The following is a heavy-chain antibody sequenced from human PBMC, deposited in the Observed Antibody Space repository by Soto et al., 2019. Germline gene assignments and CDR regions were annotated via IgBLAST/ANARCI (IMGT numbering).Heavy chain of an antibody. CDR2: ISGSGGST. D-gene: IGHD6-13*01. Sequence: EVQLLESGGGLEQPGGSLRLSCAASGFTFSSYAMSWVRQAPGKGLEWVSAISGSGGSTYYADSVKGRFTISRDNSKNTLYLQMNCLRAEDTAVYYCAKENGYSSSWFEFDYWGQGTLVTVSS. CDR1: GFTFSSYA. CDR3: AKENGYSSSWFEFDY. J-gene: IGHJ4*02. V-gene: IGHV3-23*01.